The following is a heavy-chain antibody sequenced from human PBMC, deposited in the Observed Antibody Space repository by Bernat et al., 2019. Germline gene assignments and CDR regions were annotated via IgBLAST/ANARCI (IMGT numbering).Heavy chain of an antibody. Sequence: EVQLVESGGALVQPGGSLRLSCAVSGFTVSNNYMTWVRQAPGKGLEWVSILYSGGSTYYADSVRGRFTISRDNSKNTLYLQMNSLRAEDTAVYYCARDAPFSSGWDFDYWGQGTLVTVSS. J-gene: IGHJ4*02. CDR1: GFTVSNNY. CDR2: LYSGGST. V-gene: IGHV3-66*01. D-gene: IGHD6-19*01. CDR3: ARDAPFSSGWDFDY.